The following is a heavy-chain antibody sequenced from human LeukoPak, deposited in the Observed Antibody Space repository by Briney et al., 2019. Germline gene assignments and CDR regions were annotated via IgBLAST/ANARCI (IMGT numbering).Heavy chain of an antibody. V-gene: IGHV1-8*01. CDR2: MNPDSSNA. CDR1: GYTFTSYD. J-gene: IGHJ4*02. Sequence: ASVKVSCKASGYTFTSYDINWVRQATGQGLEWMGWMNPDSSNAGYAQKFQGRVTMTRNTSISTAYMELSSLRSEDTAVYYCARGHSGDYFDYWGQGTLVTVSS. D-gene: IGHD1-26*01. CDR3: ARGHSGDYFDY.